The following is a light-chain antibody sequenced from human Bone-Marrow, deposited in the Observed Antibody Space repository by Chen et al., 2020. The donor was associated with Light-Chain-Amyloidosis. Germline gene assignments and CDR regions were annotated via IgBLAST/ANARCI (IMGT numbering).Light chain of an antibody. J-gene: IGLJ3*02. CDR2: EDD. CDR3: QSYQGSSQGV. V-gene: IGLV6-57*01. CDR1: SGSIATNY. Sequence: NFMLPQPHSVSASPGKTVIISCTRSSGSIATNYVQWYQQRPGSSPTTVIYEDDQRPSGVPDRLSGSIDRSSNSASLTISGLKTEDEADYYCQSYQGSSQGVFGGGTKLTVL.